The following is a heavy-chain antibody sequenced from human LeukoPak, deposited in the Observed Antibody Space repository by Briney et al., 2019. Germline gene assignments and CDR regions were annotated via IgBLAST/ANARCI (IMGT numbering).Heavy chain of an antibody. J-gene: IGHJ6*03. CDR3: ARDRFGGYGHYYYMDV. D-gene: IGHD5-18*01. Sequence: ASVKVSCKASGYTFTSYYMHWVRQAPGQGLEWMGIINPSGGSTSYAQKFQGRVTMTRDTSTSTVYMELSSLRSEDTAVYYCARDRFGGYGHYYYMDVWGKGTTVTVSS. CDR1: GYTFTSYY. CDR2: INPSGGST. V-gene: IGHV1-46*01.